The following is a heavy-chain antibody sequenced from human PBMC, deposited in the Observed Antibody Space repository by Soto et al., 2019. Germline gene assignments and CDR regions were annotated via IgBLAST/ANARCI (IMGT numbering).Heavy chain of an antibody. J-gene: IGHJ4*02. D-gene: IGHD3-16*01. Sequence: PGGSLRLSCAASGFTFSDYYMSWIRQAPGKGLEWVSYISSSGSTIYYADSVKGRFTISRDNAKNSLYLQMNSLRAEDTAVYYCARRGQVITFGGVTHPLDYWGQGTLVTVSS. CDR1: GFTFSDYY. CDR3: ARRGQVITFGGVTHPLDY. CDR2: ISSSGSTI. V-gene: IGHV3-11*01.